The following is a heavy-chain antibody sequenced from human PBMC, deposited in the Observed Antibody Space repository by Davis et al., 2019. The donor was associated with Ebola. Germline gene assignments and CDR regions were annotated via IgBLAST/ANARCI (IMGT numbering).Heavy chain of an antibody. CDR3: ARGIVVVPAAPALWFDP. J-gene: IGHJ5*02. Sequence: SVQVSCQASGYTFTGYYMHWVRQAPGQGLEWMGIINPSGGSTSYAQKFQGRVTMTRDTSTSTVYMELSSLRSEDTAVYYCARGIVVVPAAPALWFDPWGQGTLVTVSS. D-gene: IGHD2-2*01. CDR2: INPSGGST. V-gene: IGHV1-46*01. CDR1: GYTFTGYY.